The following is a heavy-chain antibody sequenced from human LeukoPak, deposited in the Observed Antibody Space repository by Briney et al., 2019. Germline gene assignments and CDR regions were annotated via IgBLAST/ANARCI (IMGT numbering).Heavy chain of an antibody. J-gene: IGHJ6*02. CDR1: GFTFSSYW. CDR3: ARDPAPGYYYGMDV. CDR2: IDSDGSST. Sequence: GGCLRLSCAASGFTFSSYWMHWVRQAPGKGLVWGSRIDSDGSSTSYADSVKGRFTISRDNAKNTLYLHMNSLRAEDTAVYYCARDPAPGYYYGMDVWGQGTTVTVSS. V-gene: IGHV3-74*01.